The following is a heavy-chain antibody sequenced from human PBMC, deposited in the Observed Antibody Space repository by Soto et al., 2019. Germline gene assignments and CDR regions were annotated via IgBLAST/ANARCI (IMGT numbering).Heavy chain of an antibody. Sequence: SVKVSCKASGGTFSSYAISWVRQAPGQGLEWMGGIIPIFGTADYAQKFQGRVTITADESTSTAYMELSSLRSEDTAVYYCARDHTPATVTTSGVMDVWGQGTTVTVSS. J-gene: IGHJ6*02. CDR2: IIPIFGTA. CDR3: ARDHTPATVTTSGVMDV. CDR1: GGTFSSYA. V-gene: IGHV1-69*13. D-gene: IGHD4-17*01.